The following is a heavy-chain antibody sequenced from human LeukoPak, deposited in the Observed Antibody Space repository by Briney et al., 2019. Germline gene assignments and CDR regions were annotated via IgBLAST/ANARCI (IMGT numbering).Heavy chain of an antibody. V-gene: IGHV3-30*18. Sequence: PGGSLRLSCAASGFTFRSYAIHWVRQAPGKGLEWVAVISYDGRNKYYSDSVKGRFTISRDNSKNTLFLQMNSLRAEDTAVYYCAKDLDDHGSWTCFDYWGQGTLVTVSS. CDR1: GFTFRSYA. CDR3: AKDLDDHGSWTCFDY. J-gene: IGHJ4*02. CDR2: ISYDGRNK. D-gene: IGHD3-10*01.